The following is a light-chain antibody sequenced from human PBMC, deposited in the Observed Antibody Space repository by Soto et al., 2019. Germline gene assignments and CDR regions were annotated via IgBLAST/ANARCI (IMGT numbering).Light chain of an antibody. CDR3: QQSYSNTQT. V-gene: IGKV1-39*01. J-gene: IGKJ1*01. CDR2: AAS. Sequence: DIQMTQSPSSLSASVEDRVIITCRASQSISTYLNWYQQKPGKAPTLLIYAASTLPSGVPSRFSGSGSGTDFTLTISSLQPEDFATYYCQQSYSNTQTFGQGTKVDIK. CDR1: QSISTY.